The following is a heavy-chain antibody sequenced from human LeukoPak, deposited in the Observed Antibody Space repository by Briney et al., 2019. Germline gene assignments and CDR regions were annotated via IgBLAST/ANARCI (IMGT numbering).Heavy chain of an antibody. CDR1: GFTFISYA. D-gene: IGHD5-18*01. J-gene: IGHJ6*03. CDR3: AKGGYSNGRYYYYYMDV. Sequence: PGGSLRLSCGASGFTFISYAMSWVRQAPGKGLEWVSSFSFNGESTYYADSAKGRFTISRDNSKNTLYLQMNSLRAEDTAVYYCAKGGYSNGRYYYYYMDVWGEGTTVTVSS. V-gene: IGHV3-23*01. CDR2: FSFNGEST.